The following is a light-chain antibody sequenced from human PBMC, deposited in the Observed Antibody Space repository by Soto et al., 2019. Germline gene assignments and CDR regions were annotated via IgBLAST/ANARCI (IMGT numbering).Light chain of an antibody. CDR1: QGISNY. V-gene: IGKV1-27*01. CDR2: AAS. CDR3: QKYNSAPPIT. J-gene: IGKJ5*01. Sequence: DIQITHSPCSLSASVEYIFTITCRSSQGISNYLAWYQQKPGKVPKLLIYAASTLQSGVPSRFSGSGSGTDFTLTISSLQPEDVATYYCQKYNSAPPITFGQGTRLEIK.